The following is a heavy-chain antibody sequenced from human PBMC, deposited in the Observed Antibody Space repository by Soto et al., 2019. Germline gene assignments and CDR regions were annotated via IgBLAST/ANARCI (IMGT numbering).Heavy chain of an antibody. CDR1: GASLSSGSYY. V-gene: IGHV4-61*01. J-gene: IGHJ4*02. CDR3: ARISYWVKDY. D-gene: IGHD2-8*02. CDR2: FYYTGTT. Sequence: SETLSLTCTVSGASLSSGSYYWSWIRQPPGKGLEWIGYFYYTGTTKYNPSLESRVTISADTSKNQFSLNLTSVTAADTAVYYCARISYWVKDYWGQGALVTVS.